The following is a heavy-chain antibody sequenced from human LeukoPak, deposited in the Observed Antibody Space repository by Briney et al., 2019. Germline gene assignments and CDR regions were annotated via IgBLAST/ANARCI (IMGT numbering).Heavy chain of an antibody. CDR1: GGTFSSYA. CDR3: AANPSEWERPIDYYYYMDV. J-gene: IGHJ6*03. V-gene: IGHV1-69*05. Sequence: PGASVKLSCRVSGGTFSSYAIRWVRQAPGQGLEWRGGIASNCCPANYAQKFLGRVTITTDHSTSTAYMELRSLRSEDTAVYYCAANPSEWERPIDYYYYMDVWGKGTTVTVSS. CDR2: IASNCCPA. D-gene: IGHD1-26*01.